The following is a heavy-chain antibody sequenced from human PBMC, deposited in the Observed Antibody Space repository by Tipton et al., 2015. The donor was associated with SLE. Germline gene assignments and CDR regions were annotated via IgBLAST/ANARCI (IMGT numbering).Heavy chain of an antibody. Sequence: TLSLTCTVSGGSISSYYWSWIRQSPGKGMEWIGYVYYTGNTNYNPSLKSRVTISIDASKKHFSLKLTSVTAADTARYYCASAPTDFWSSYYDFWRQGILVTVSS. V-gene: IGHV4-59*01. CDR2: VYYTGNT. CDR3: ASAPTDFWSSYYDF. D-gene: IGHD3-3*01. CDR1: GGSISSYY. J-gene: IGHJ4*02.